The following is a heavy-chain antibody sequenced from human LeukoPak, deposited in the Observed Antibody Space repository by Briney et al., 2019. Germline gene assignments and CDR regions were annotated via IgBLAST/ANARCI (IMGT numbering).Heavy chain of an antibody. CDR1: GFTVSSYG. V-gene: IGHV3-30*02. Sequence: GGSLRLSCAASGFTVSSYGMHWVRQAPGKGLEWVAFIRYDGSNKYYADSVKGRFTISRDNSKNTLYLQMNSLRAEDTAVYYCAKDGGSGYSYGYDPKGYYFDYWGQGTLVTVSS. J-gene: IGHJ4*02. D-gene: IGHD5-18*01. CDR2: IRYDGSNK. CDR3: AKDGGSGYSYGYDPKGYYFDY.